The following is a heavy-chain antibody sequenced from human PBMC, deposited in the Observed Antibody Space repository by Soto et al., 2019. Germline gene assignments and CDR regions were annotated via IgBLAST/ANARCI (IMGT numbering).Heavy chain of an antibody. J-gene: IGHJ4*02. CDR3: AKPLGARGYFDY. CDR1: GFTFSSYA. D-gene: IGHD1-26*01. Sequence: SLRLSCAASGFTFSSYAMSWVRQAPGKGLEWVSAISGSGGSTYYADSVKGRFTISRDNSKNTLYLQMNSLRAEDTAVYYCAKPLGARGYFDYWGQGTLVTVSS. V-gene: IGHV3-23*01. CDR2: ISGSGGST.